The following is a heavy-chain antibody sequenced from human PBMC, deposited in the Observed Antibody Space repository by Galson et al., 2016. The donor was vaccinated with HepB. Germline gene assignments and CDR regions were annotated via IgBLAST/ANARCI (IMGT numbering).Heavy chain of an antibody. Sequence: SLRLSCAASGFTFSTYGMHWVRQAPGRGLEWVAVISYDGDTKYHADSVTGRFTLARDNSKNTLYLQMHRLRFEDTAVYYCASDPRQWQRGYNYGFEYWGQGTLVSVSS. CDR2: ISYDGDTK. V-gene: IGHV3-30*03. D-gene: IGHD5-18*01. CDR3: ASDPRQWQRGYNYGFEY. CDR1: GFTFSTYG. J-gene: IGHJ4*02.